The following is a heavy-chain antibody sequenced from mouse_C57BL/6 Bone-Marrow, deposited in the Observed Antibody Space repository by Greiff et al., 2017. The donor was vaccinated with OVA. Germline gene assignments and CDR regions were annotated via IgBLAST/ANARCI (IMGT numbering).Heavy chain of an antibody. J-gene: IGHJ3*01. D-gene: IGHD1-2*01. CDR3: ARGYYGLAY. CDR1: GFNIKDYY. CDR2: IDPEDGET. Sequence: VQLQQSGAELVKPGASVKLSCTASGFNIKDYYMHWVKQRTEQGLEWIGRIDPEDGETKYAQKFQGKATITADTSSNTAYLQLSSLTSEDTAVYYCARGYYGLAYWGQGTLVTVSA. V-gene: IGHV14-2*01.